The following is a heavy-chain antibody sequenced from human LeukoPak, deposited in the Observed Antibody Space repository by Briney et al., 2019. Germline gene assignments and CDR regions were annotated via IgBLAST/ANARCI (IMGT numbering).Heavy chain of an antibody. Sequence: GSLRLSCAASGFTFSSYAMSWVRQAPGKGLEWASAISGSGGSTYYADSVKGRFTISRDNSKNTLYLQMNSLRAEDTAVYYCANLYCSSTSCLYWGQGTLVTVSS. J-gene: IGHJ4*02. CDR3: ANLYCSSTSCLY. V-gene: IGHV3-23*01. CDR1: GFTFSSYA. D-gene: IGHD2-2*01. CDR2: ISGSGGST.